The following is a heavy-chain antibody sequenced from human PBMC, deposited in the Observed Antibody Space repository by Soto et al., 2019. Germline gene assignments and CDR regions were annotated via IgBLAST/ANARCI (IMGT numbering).Heavy chain of an antibody. CDR2: INPSGGST. Sequence: ASVKVSCKASGYTFTSYYMHWVRQAPGQGLEWMGIINPSGGSTSYAQKFQGRVTMTRDTSTSTVYMELSSLRSEDTAVYYCARDLPSWNHGGIYFQHWGQGTLVTVSS. J-gene: IGHJ1*01. CDR3: ARDLPSWNHGGIYFQH. V-gene: IGHV1-46*01. CDR1: GYTFTSYY. D-gene: IGHD1-1*01.